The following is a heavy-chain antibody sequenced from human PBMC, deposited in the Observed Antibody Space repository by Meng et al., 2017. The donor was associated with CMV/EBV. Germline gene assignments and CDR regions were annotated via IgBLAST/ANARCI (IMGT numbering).Heavy chain of an antibody. CDR1: GFTFSTYA. J-gene: IGHJ4*02. D-gene: IGHD1-26*01. Sequence: GESLKISCAASGFTFSTYAMHWVRQAPGKGLEWVAVISYDESNKYYADSVKGRFTISRDNSKNTLYLQMSSLRAEDTAVYYCARGLESGTQRGFFDCWGQETLVTVSS. V-gene: IGHV3-30*04. CDR2: ISYDESNK. CDR3: ARGLESGTQRGFFDC.